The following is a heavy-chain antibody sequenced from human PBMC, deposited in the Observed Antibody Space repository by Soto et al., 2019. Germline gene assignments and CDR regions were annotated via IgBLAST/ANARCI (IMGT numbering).Heavy chain of an antibody. CDR2: IIPIFGTA. CDR3: ALPPYYYDSSLGD. J-gene: IGHJ4*02. CDR1: GGTFSSYA. Sequence: SVKVSCKASGGTFSSYAISWVRQAPGQGLEWMGGIIPIFGTANYAQKFQGRVTITADESTSTAYMELSSLRSEDTAVYYGALPPYYYDSSLGDWGQGTLVTVSS. D-gene: IGHD3-22*01. V-gene: IGHV1-69*13.